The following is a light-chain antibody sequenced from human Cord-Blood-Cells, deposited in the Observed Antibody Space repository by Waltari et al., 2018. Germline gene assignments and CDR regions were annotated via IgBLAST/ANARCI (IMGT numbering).Light chain of an antibody. J-gene: IGKJ2*01. V-gene: IGKV4-1*01. CDR3: QQYYSTPYT. Sequence: DIVMTQSPDSLAVSLGERATINYKSSQSVLYSSNNKKYLAWYQQKPGQPPKLLIYWASARESGVSDRFSGSGYGSDFTLTISFPQAEDVAVYYCQQYYSTPYTFGQGTKLEMK. CDR2: WAS. CDR1: QSVLYSSNNKKY.